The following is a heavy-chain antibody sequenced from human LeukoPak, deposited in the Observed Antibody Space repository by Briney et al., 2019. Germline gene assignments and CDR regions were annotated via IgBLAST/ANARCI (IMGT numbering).Heavy chain of an antibody. CDR3: ARAQWIRLSYWFDP. V-gene: IGHV1-69*13. CDR2: IIPIFGTA. Sequence: GASVKASCKASGGTFSSYAISWVRQAPGQGLEWMGGIIPIFGTANYAQKFQGRVTITADESTSTAYMELSSLRSEDTAVYYCARAQWIRLSYWFDPWGQGTLVTVSS. J-gene: IGHJ5*02. CDR1: GGTFSSYA. D-gene: IGHD5-18*01.